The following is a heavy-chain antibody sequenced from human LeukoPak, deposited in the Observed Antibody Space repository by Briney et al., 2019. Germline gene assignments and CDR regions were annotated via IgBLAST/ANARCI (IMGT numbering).Heavy chain of an antibody. CDR2: IYSGGST. D-gene: IGHD3-22*01. CDR3: ARDISSGYYDAFDI. J-gene: IGHJ3*02. Sequence: GGSLRLSCAASGFTFSSNYISWVRQAPGKGLEWVSIIYSGGSTYYADSVKGRFTISRDNSKNTLYLQMNSLRAEDTAVYYCARDISSGYYDAFDIWGQGTMVTVSS. CDR1: GFTFSSNY. V-gene: IGHV3-66*01.